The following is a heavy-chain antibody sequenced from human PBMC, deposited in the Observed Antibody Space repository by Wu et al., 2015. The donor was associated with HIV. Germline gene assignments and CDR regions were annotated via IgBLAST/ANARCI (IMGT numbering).Heavy chain of an antibody. J-gene: IGHJ3*02. CDR1: GYTFTGYY. Sequence: QVQLVQSGAEVKKPGASVKVSCKASGYTFTGYYMHWVRQAPGQGLEWMGWINPNSGGTNYAQKFQGRVTMTRDTSISTAYMELSRLRSDDTAVYYCAREFGSGTSFDAFDIWGQGTMVTVSS. D-gene: IGHD3-10*01. CDR2: INPNSGGT. V-gene: IGHV1-2*02. CDR3: AREFGSGTSFDAFDI.